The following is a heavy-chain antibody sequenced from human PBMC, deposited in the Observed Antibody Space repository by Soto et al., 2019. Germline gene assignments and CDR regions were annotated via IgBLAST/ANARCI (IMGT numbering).Heavy chain of an antibody. Sequence: PSETLSLTCNVSGGSISSYYWSWIRQPPGKGLEWIGYIHYSGRTNYNPSLRSRVTISVDTSKTQFSLKLTSVTAADTAFYYCARGWFGEFVNWLDPWGQGTLVTVSS. CDR1: GGSISSYY. J-gene: IGHJ5*02. CDR2: IHYSGRT. CDR3: ARGWFGEFVNWLDP. V-gene: IGHV4-59*01. D-gene: IGHD3-10*01.